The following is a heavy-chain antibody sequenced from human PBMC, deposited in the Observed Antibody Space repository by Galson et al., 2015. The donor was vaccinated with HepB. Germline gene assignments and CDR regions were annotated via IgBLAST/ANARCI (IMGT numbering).Heavy chain of an antibody. D-gene: IGHD3-3*01. CDR2: MNPNSGYT. J-gene: IGHJ6*02. V-gene: IGHV1-8*01. Sequence: SVQVSCKASGYTFTSHDINWMRQAPGQGLEWMGYMNPNSGYTASAQKFQGRVAMSGRTSMSTAYLELSGLTSEDTAIYYCARIGESVFHDFWSGYYPTGMDVWGQGTTVTVSS. CDR1: GYTFTSHD. CDR3: ARIGESVFHDFWSGYYPTGMDV.